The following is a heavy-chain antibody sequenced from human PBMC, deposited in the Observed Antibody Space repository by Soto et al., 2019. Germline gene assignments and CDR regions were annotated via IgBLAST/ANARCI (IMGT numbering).Heavy chain of an antibody. CDR1: GCTFSSYT. J-gene: IGHJ3*02. CDR3: ARTGAYCGGDCYFDAFEI. Sequence: QVQLVQSGAEVKKPGSSVKVSCKASGCTFSSYTISWVRQAPGQGLEWMGRIIPILGIAHYAQKFQGRVTITADKSTSTAYMALRSLRSEDTAVYSCARTGAYCGGDCYFDAFEIWGQGTMVTVSS. D-gene: IGHD2-21*02. CDR2: IIPILGIA. V-gene: IGHV1-69*02.